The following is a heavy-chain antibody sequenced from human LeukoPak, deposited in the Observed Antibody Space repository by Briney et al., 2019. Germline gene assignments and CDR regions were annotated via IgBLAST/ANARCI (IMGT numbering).Heavy chain of an antibody. CDR2: INPNSGGT. Sequence: ASVKVSCKASGYTFTGYYMHWVRQAPGQGLEWMGRINPNSGGTNYAQKFQGRVTMTRDTSISTAYMELSRLRSDDTAVYYCARERDIVVVPAAIRFDPWGQGTLVTVSS. V-gene: IGHV1-2*06. D-gene: IGHD2-2*02. J-gene: IGHJ5*02. CDR1: GYTFTGYY. CDR3: ARERDIVVVPAAIRFDP.